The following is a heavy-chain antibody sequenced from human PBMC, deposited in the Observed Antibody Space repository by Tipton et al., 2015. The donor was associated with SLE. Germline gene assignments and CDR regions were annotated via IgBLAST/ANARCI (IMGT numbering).Heavy chain of an antibody. CDR2: ISYDGSTK. CDR3: ARQEVYYDSSGYYYGAFDI. Sequence: QLVQSGGGLVQPGRSLRLSCAASGFTFNSYAVHWVRQAPGKGLEWVAVISYDGSTKYYADSVKGRFTISRDNSKNSLYLQMNSLRAEDTAVYYCARQEVYYDSSGYYYGAFDIWGQGTMVTVSS. CDR1: GFTFNSYA. J-gene: IGHJ3*02. D-gene: IGHD3-22*01. V-gene: IGHV3-30*04.